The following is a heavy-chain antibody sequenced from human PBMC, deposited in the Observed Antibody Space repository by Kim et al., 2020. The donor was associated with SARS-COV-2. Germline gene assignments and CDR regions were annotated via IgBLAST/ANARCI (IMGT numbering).Heavy chain of an antibody. CDR3: ARHRGNMITFRGVIVTPYYMDV. Sequence: GESLKISCKGSGYSFTSYWIGWVRQMPGKGLEWMGIIYPGDSDTRYSPSFQGQVTISADKSISTAYLQWSSLKASDTAMYYCARHRGNMITFRGVIVTPYYMDVWGKGTTVTVSS. CDR1: GYSFTSYW. V-gene: IGHV5-51*01. J-gene: IGHJ6*03. CDR2: IYPGDSDT. D-gene: IGHD3-16*02.